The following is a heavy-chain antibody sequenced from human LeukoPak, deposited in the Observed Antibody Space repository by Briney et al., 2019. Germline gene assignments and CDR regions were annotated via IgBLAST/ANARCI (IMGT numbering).Heavy chain of an antibody. Sequence: GGSLRLSCAASGFTFSSYWMSWVRQAPGKGLEWVANIKQDGSEKYYVDSVKGRFTISRDNAKNSLYLEMNSLRDEDTAVYYCVRERTNYYDSSGYYWGQGTLVTVSS. J-gene: IGHJ4*02. CDR2: IKQDGSEK. CDR3: VRERTNYYDSSGYY. CDR1: GFTFSSYW. V-gene: IGHV3-7*05. D-gene: IGHD3-22*01.